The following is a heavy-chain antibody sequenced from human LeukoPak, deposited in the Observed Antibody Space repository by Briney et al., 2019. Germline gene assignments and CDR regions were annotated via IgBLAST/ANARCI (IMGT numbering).Heavy chain of an antibody. CDR2: ISGSGGST. V-gene: IGHV3-23*01. D-gene: IGHD2-15*01. Sequence: NPGGSLRLSCAASGFTFSSYAMSWVRQAPGKGLKWVSAISGSGGSTYYADSVKGRFTISRDNSKNTLYLQMNSLRAEDTAVYYCAKDCDGGGSCYFDVWGKGTTVTVSS. CDR1: GFTFSSYA. J-gene: IGHJ6*03. CDR3: AKDCDGGGSCYFDV.